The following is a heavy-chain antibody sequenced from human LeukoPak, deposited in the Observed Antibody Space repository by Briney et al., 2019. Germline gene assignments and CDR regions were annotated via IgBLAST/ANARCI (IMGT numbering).Heavy chain of an antibody. CDR1: GGSISSDNYY. V-gene: IGHV4-61*02. Sequence: PSETLSLTCTVSGGSISSDNYYWSWIRQPAGKGLEWIGRIYTSGSTNYNPSLKSRVTMSLDTSKNQFSLNLSSVTAADTAVYYCAKHPWFGEFWYFDLWGRGTLVTVPS. D-gene: IGHD3-10*01. CDR3: AKHPWFGEFWYFDL. CDR2: IYTSGST. J-gene: IGHJ2*01.